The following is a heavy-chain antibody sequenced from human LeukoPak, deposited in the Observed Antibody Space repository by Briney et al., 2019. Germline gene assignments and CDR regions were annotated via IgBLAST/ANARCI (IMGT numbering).Heavy chain of an antibody. CDR1: GGTFSSYA. CDR2: IIPIFGTA. Sequence: SVKVSCKASGGTFSSYAISWVRQAPGQGLEWMGGIIPIFGTANYAQKFQGRVTITADESTSTAYMELSSLRSEDTAVYYCAILPTVVVVAATQGSFDYWGQGTLVTVSS. CDR3: AILPTVVVVAATQGSFDY. V-gene: IGHV1-69*13. D-gene: IGHD2-15*01. J-gene: IGHJ4*02.